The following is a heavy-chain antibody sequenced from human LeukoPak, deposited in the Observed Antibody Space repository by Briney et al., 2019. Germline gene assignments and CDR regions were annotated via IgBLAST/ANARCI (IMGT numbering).Heavy chain of an antibody. CDR1: GYTFTSYG. CDR3: ARDFWSGSQWFDP. CDR2: ISAYNGNT. V-gene: IGHV1-18*01. D-gene: IGHD3-3*01. J-gene: IGHJ5*02. Sequence: RASVKVSCKASGYTFTSYGISWVRQAPGQGLEWMGWISAYNGNTNYAQKLQGRVTMTTDTSTSTAYMELRSLRSDDTAAYYCARDFWSGSQWFDPWGQGTLVTVSS.